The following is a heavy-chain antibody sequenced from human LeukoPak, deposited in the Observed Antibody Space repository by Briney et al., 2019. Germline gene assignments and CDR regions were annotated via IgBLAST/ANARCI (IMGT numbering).Heavy chain of an antibody. V-gene: IGHV3-23*01. CDR2: ISGSGGST. Sequence: GGSLRLSCAASGFAFSSYAMSWVRQAPGKGLEWVSAISGSGGSTYYADSVKGRFTISRGNSKNTLYLQMNSLRAEDTAVYYCAKEITYYYGSGSSNWGQGTLVTVSS. CDR1: GFAFSSYA. D-gene: IGHD3-10*01. CDR3: AKEITYYYGSGSSN. J-gene: IGHJ4*02.